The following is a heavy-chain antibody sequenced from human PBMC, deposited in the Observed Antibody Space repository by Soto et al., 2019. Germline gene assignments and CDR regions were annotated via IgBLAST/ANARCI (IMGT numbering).Heavy chain of an antibody. V-gene: IGHV3-23*01. D-gene: IGHD1-26*01. J-gene: IGHJ4*02. CDR1: GFTFSSYA. CDR2: ISNAGTDT. CDR3: AKSVGGRALDY. Sequence: EVQLLQSGGGLVQPGGSLRLSCTASGFTFSSYAMCWVRQAPGKGLEWVSAISNAGTDTHYADSVKGRFTISRDNSKNTLYLQMNSLRVDDTAVYYCAKSVGGRALDYWGQGTLLTVSS.